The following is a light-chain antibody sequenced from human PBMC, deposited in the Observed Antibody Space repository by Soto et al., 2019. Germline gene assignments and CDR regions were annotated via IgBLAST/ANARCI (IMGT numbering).Light chain of an antibody. CDR1: QSVRTS. J-gene: IGKJ1*01. CDR3: QQRRNWPGT. Sequence: EIVLTQSPATLSLSPGERATLSCRASQSVRTSLAWYQQQPGQAPRLLIYDASNKATGIPARFSGSGSGTDFTLTISSLEPKDFAVYYCQQRRNWPGTFGQGTKVEIK. V-gene: IGKV3-11*01. CDR2: DAS.